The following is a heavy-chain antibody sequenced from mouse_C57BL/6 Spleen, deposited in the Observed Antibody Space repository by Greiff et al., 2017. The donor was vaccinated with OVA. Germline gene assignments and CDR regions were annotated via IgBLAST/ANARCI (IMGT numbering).Heavy chain of an antibody. Sequence: EVKLVESGGDLVKPGGSLKLSCAASGFTFSSYGMSWVRQTPDKRLEWVATISSGGSYTYYPDSVKGRFTISRDNAKNTLYLQMSSLKSEDTAMYYCARHYYGSSYEMDYWGQGTTLTVSS. J-gene: IGHJ2*01. D-gene: IGHD1-1*01. CDR1: GFTFSSYG. CDR2: ISSGGSYT. V-gene: IGHV5-6*02. CDR3: ARHYYGSSYEMDY.